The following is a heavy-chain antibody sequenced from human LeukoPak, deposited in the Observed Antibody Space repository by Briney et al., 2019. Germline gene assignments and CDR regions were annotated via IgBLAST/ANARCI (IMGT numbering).Heavy chain of an antibody. J-gene: IGHJ4*02. V-gene: IGHV3-74*01. Sequence: GGSLRLSCAASGFTFSSYWMHWVRQAPGKGLVGVSRINSDGRSTNYADSVKGRFTISRDNAKNTLYLQMNSLRAEDTAVYYCARVRWGGLYYFWGQGTLVTVSS. D-gene: IGHD3-16*01. CDR3: ARVRWGGLYYF. CDR1: GFTFSSYW. CDR2: INSDGRST.